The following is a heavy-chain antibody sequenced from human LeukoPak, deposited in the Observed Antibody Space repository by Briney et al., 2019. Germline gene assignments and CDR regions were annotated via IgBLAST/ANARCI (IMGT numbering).Heavy chain of an antibody. CDR1: GFTVSSNY. V-gene: IGHV3-66*02. Sequence: PGGSLRLSCAASGFTVSSNYMSWVRQAPGKGLEWVSVIYSGGSTYYADSVKGRFTISRDNSKNTLYFQMNSLRAEDTAVYYCARNPPGYSLDYFDYWGQGTLVTVSS. CDR3: ARNPPGYSLDYFDY. D-gene: IGHD5-18*01. J-gene: IGHJ4*02. CDR2: IYSGGST.